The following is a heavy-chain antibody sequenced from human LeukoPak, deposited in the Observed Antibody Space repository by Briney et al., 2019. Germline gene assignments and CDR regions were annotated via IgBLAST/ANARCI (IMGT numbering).Heavy chain of an antibody. J-gene: IGHJ6*02. V-gene: IGHV1-8*02. CDR3: ARGPMLTGYFWGYYYYGMDV. D-gene: IGHD3-9*01. CDR2: MNPNSGNT. Sequence: ASVKVSCKASGSIVNDYFMHWVRQAPGQGLEWMGWMNPNSGNTGYAQKSQGRVTMTRNTSISTAYMELSSLRSEDTAVYYCARGPMLTGYFWGYYYYGMDVWGQGTTVTVSS. CDR1: GSIVNDYF.